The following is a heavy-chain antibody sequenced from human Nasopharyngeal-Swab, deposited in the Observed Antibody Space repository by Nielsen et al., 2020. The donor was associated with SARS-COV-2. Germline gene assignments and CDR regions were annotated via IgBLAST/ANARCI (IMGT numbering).Heavy chain of an antibody. Sequence: SVKVSCKASGGTFSSYAISWVRQAPGQGLEWVGGIIPIFGTTNYAQKFRGRVTLTADESTSTAYMELSSLRSEDTAVYYCARDPPTYYYDSSGYYFTGSWFDPWGQGTLVTVSS. D-gene: IGHD3-22*01. CDR1: GGTFSSYA. CDR3: ARDPPTYYYDSSGYYFTGSWFDP. J-gene: IGHJ5*02. CDR2: IIPIFGTT. V-gene: IGHV1-69*13.